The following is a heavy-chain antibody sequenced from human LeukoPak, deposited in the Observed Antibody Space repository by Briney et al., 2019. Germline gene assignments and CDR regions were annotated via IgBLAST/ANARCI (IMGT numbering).Heavy chain of an antibody. V-gene: IGHV4-31*02. Sequence: LRLSCAASGFTFSSYAMSWVRQAPGKGLEWIGYIYYSERTYYNPSLESRVTMSVDTSKNHFSLKLSSVTAADTAVYYCARGRGSSGYYYLTWGQGTLVTVSS. J-gene: IGHJ5*02. D-gene: IGHD3-22*01. CDR2: IYYSERT. CDR3: ARGRGSSGYYYLT. CDR1: GFTFSSYA.